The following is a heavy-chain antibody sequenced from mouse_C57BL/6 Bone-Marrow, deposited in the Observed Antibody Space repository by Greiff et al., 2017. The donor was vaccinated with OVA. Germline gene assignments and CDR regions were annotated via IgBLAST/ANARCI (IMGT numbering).Heavy chain of an antibody. CDR1: GFTFSDYG. CDR3: ARSYDGGDYFDY. Sequence: EVKLMESGGGLVQPGGSLKLSCAASGFTFSDYGMAWVRQAPRKGPEWVAFISNLAYSIYYADTVTGRFTISRENAKNTLYLEMSSLRSEDTAMYYCARSYDGGDYFDYWGQGTTLTVSS. V-gene: IGHV5-15*01. D-gene: IGHD2-12*01. J-gene: IGHJ2*01. CDR2: ISNLAYSI.